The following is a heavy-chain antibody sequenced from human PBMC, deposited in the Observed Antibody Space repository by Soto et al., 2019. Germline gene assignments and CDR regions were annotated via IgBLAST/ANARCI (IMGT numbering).Heavy chain of an antibody. CDR2: IYYSGST. CDR3: ARLGPYGDAPYYYYYMDV. V-gene: IGHV4-61*08. J-gene: IGHJ6*03. Sequence: PSETLSLTCAVSGGSISSGGYSWSWIRQPPGKGLEWIGYIYYSGSTNYNPSLKSRVTISVDTSKNQFSLKLSSVTAADTAVYYCARLGPYGDAPYYYYYMDVWGKGTTVTVSS. CDR1: GGSISSGGYS. D-gene: IGHD4-17*01.